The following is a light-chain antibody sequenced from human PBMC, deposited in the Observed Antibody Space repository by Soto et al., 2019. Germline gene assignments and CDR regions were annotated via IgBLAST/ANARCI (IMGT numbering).Light chain of an antibody. CDR3: HQYNDWPPIT. CDR2: GAS. Sequence: EIVMTQSPATLSVSPGERATLSCRASQSLSTNLAWYQQRPCQAPRLLIYGASTRASGIPARFRGSGSGTEFTLTIISLQFEEFAVYYCHQYNDWPPITFVQGTRLEIK. J-gene: IGKJ5*01. V-gene: IGKV3-15*01. CDR1: QSLSTN.